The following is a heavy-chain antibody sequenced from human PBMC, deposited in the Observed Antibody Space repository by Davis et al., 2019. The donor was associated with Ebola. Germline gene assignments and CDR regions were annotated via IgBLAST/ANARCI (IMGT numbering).Heavy chain of an antibody. Sequence: PGGSLRLSCGAFGFTFSSKSITWVRQAPGKGLEWVSSISSSSYYIYYADSVTGRFTISRDNAKNALYLQMTSLGAEDTAVYYCGRSEQWGQGTLVTVSS. CDR3: GRSEQ. CDR2: ISSSSYYI. V-gene: IGHV3-21*01. D-gene: IGHD6-13*01. CDR1: GFTFSSKS. J-gene: IGHJ4*02.